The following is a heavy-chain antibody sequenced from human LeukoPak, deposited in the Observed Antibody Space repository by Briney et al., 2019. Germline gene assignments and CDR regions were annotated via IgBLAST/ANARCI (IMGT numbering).Heavy chain of an antibody. Sequence: GGSLRLSCAASGFTFSRYGMHWVRQAPGKGLEWVAVIWYDGTNEYYADSVKGRFTFSRDNSKKTVYLQMNALRADDTAVYYCARDSTDSSSTFDYWGQGTLVTVSS. J-gene: IGHJ4*02. V-gene: IGHV3-33*01. D-gene: IGHD6-6*01. CDR2: IWYDGTNE. CDR3: ARDSTDSSSTFDY. CDR1: GFTFSRYG.